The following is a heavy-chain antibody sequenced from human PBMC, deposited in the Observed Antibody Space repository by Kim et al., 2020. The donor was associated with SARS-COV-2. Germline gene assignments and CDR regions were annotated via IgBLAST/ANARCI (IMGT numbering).Heavy chain of an antibody. CDR2: IKQDGSEK. V-gene: IGHV3-7*03. D-gene: IGHD3-9*01. J-gene: IGHJ6*02. Sequence: GGSLRLSCEASGFTFSSYWMSWVRQAPGKGLEWVANIKQDGSEKYYVDSVKGRFTISRDNAKNSLYLQMNSLRAEDTAVYYCAREGFPGYYDILTGYYRRGYYYGMDVWGQGTTHTVSS. CDR3: AREGFPGYYDILTGYYRRGYYYGMDV. CDR1: GFTFSSYW.